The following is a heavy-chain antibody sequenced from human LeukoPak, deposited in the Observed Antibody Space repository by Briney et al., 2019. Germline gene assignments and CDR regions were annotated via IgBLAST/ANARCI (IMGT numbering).Heavy chain of an antibody. V-gene: IGHV3-9*03. Sequence: GRSLRLSCAASGFTFDDYAMHWVRQAPGKGLEWVSGISWNSGSIGYADSVKGRFTISRGNAKNSLYLQMNSLRAEDMALYYCAKAYYYDSSGYYSHWGQGTLVTVSS. D-gene: IGHD3-22*01. CDR1: GFTFDDYA. CDR2: ISWNSGSI. CDR3: AKAYYYDSSGYYSH. J-gene: IGHJ4*02.